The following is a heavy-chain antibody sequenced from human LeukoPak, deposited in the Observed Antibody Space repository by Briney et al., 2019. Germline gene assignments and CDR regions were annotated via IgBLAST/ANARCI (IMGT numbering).Heavy chain of an antibody. J-gene: IGHJ5*02. Sequence: ASVKVSCKASGYTFTGYYMHWVRQAPGQGLEWMGWINPNSGGTNYAQKFQGRVTMTRDTSISTAYMELSRLRSDDTAVYYCARYIEYYDFWSGSDAWFDPWGQGTLVSVSS. CDR2: INPNSGGT. D-gene: IGHD3-3*01. CDR3: ARYIEYYDFWSGSDAWFDP. V-gene: IGHV1-2*02. CDR1: GYTFTGYY.